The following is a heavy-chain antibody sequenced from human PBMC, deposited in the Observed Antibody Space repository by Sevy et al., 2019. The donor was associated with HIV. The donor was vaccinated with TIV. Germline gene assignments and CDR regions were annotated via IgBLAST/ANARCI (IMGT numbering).Heavy chain of an antibody. CDR1: GFIFNSYT. D-gene: IGHD3-10*01. Sequence: GGSLRLSCAASGFIFNSYTMNWVRQAPGKGLEWVSVISGSGGTTYYADSVKGRFTISRDNSKNTVDLQMNSLRVEDTAVYYCAKGYGSGSPPDYWGQGTLVTVSS. J-gene: IGHJ4*02. CDR3: AKGYGSGSPPDY. CDR2: ISGSGGTT. V-gene: IGHV3-23*01.